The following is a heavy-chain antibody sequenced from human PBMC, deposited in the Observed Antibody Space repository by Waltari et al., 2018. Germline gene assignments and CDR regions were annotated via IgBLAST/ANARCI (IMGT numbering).Heavy chain of an antibody. V-gene: IGHV3-15*01. CDR1: GFSVTDAW. CDR2: IKSKTLGEAI. CDR3: TTTNDAEDYARS. Sequence: EVQLVESGGGLVKPGGSLRLSCAVSGFSVTDAWMSWVRQPPGKGLEGLARIKSKTLGEAIDYAVLGKGRFIISRDESKNTVSLQMNSLKTEDTGMYYCTTTNDAEDYARSWGQGTLVTVST. J-gene: IGHJ5*02. D-gene: IGHD4-17*01.